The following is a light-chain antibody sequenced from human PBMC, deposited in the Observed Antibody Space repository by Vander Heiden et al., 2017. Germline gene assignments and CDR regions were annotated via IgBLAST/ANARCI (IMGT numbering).Light chain of an antibody. CDR2: LNSDGSH. V-gene: IGLV4-69*01. CDR3: QTWGTGIRGV. J-gene: IGLJ2*01. Sequence: QLVLPQSPSASASLGASVKPTSTLSSGHSSYAIAWHQQQPEKGPRYLMKLNSDGSHSKGDGIPDRFSGSSSGAERYLTISSLQSEDEADYYCQTWGTGIRGVFGGGTKLTVL. CDR1: SGHSSYA.